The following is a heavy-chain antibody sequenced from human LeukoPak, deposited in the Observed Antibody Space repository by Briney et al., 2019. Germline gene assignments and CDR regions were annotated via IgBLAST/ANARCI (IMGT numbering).Heavy chain of an antibody. V-gene: IGHV4-4*07. D-gene: IGHD2-2*01. Sequence: PSETLSLTCTVSGGSISSYYWSWIRQPAGKGLEWIGRIYTSGSTNYNPPLKSRVTMSVDTSKNQFSLKPSSVTAADTAVYYCARVKVPAAVNYYYYYMDVWGKGTTVTVSS. J-gene: IGHJ6*03. CDR2: IYTSGST. CDR3: ARVKVPAAVNYYYYYMDV. CDR1: GGSISSYY.